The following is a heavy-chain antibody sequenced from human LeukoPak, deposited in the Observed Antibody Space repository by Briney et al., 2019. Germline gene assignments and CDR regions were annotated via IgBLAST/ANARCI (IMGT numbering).Heavy chain of an antibody. CDR2: INHSGST. V-gene: IGHV4-34*01. J-gene: IGHJ4*02. D-gene: IGHD1-26*01. CDR3: ARGIGSSGSRRPFDY. CDR1: GGSFSGYY. Sequence: KPSETLSLTCAVYGGSFSGYYWSWIRQPPGKGLEWIGEINHSGSTNYNPSLKSRVTISVDTSKNHFSLKLSSVTAADTAVYYCARGIGSSGSRRPFDYWGQGTLVTVSS.